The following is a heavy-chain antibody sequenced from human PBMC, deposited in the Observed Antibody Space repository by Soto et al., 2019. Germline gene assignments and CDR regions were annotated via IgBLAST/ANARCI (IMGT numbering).Heavy chain of an antibody. CDR2: INHSGST. CDR1: GGSFSGYY. J-gene: IGHJ4*02. CDR3: ATVRFPAY. V-gene: IGHV4-34*01. D-gene: IGHD4-17*01. Sequence: SETLSLTCAVYGGSFSGYYWSWIRQPPGRGLEWIGEINHSGSTNYDPSLKSRVTISVDTSKNQFSLKLNSVTAADTAVYYCATVRFPAYWGQGTLVTVS.